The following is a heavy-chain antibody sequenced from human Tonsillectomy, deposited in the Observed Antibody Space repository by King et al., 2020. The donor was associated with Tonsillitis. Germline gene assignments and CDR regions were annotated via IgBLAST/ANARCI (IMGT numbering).Heavy chain of an antibody. J-gene: IGHJ6*02. CDR2: ILSKTDGGTT. D-gene: IGHD2-15*01. V-gene: IGHV3-15*01. Sequence: QLVQSGGGLVKPGGSLRLSCAASGFTFSNAWMSWVRQAPGKGLEWVGRILSKTDGGTTNYAAPVKGRFSISRDDSKNTPYLQMNSLKTGDTAVYYCTTDGALHTAGGIDVWGQGTTVTVSS. CDR3: TTDGALHTAGGIDV. CDR1: GFTFSNAW.